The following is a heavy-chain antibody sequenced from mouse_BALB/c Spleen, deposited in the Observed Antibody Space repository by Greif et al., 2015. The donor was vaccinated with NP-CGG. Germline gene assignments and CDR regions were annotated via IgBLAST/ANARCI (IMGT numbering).Heavy chain of an antibody. Sequence: EVMLVESGGGLVQPGGSRKLSCAASGFTFSSFGMHWVRQAPEKGLEWVAYISSGSSTIYYADTVKGRFTISRDNPKNTLFLQMTSLRSEDTAMYYCARVRGYDEYAMDYWGQGTSVTVSS. CDR2: ISSGSSTI. D-gene: IGHD2-2*01. CDR1: GFTFSSFG. J-gene: IGHJ4*01. V-gene: IGHV5-17*02. CDR3: ARVRGYDEYAMDY.